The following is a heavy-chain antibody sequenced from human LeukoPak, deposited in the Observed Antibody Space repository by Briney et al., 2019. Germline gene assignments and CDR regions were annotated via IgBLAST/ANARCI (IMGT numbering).Heavy chain of an antibody. Sequence: GGSLRLSCAASGFTFSSYAMSWVRQAPGKGLEWVSVIYSGGSTYYADSVKGRFTISRDNSKNTLYLQMNSLRAEDTAVYYCARLGEVAYCGGDCYYWGQGTLVTVSS. CDR1: GFTFSSYA. CDR3: ARLGEVAYCGGDCYY. D-gene: IGHD2-21*02. J-gene: IGHJ4*02. V-gene: IGHV3-66*01. CDR2: IYSGGST.